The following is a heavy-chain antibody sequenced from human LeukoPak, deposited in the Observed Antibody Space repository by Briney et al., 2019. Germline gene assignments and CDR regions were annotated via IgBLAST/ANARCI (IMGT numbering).Heavy chain of an antibody. CDR2: IHYSGST. J-gene: IGHJ4*02. CDR3: ARLGGYHDPPDY. CDR1: GGSISSPTYY. D-gene: IGHD3-16*02. Sequence: PETLSLTCTVSGGSISSPTYYWAWIRQPPGKGLEWIRTIHYSGSTYDNPSLKSRFTISVDTSKNQFFLKLSSVTAADTAVYYCARLGGYHDPPDYWGEGTLVTLSS. V-gene: IGHV4-39*01.